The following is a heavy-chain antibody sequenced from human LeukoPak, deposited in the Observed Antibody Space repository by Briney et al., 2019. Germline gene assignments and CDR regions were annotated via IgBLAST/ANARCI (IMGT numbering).Heavy chain of an antibody. J-gene: IGHJ4*02. V-gene: IGHV3-7*01. CDR1: GFTFSSYW. Sequence: PGGSLRLSCAASGFTFSSYWMRWVRQAPGKGLEGVANIKQDGSEKYYVDSVKGRFTISRDNGKNSLYLQMNSLRAEDTAAYYCARQRAAAGTVLFHYWGQGTLVTVSS. CDR3: ARQRAAAGTVLFHY. CDR2: IKQDGSEK. D-gene: IGHD6-13*01.